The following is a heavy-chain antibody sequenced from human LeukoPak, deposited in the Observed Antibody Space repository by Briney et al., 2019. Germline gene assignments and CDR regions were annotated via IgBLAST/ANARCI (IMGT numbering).Heavy chain of an antibody. CDR1: GGSISSSSYY. CDR3: ARQTTDSSGYKRFPRIYYFDY. CDR2: IYYSGST. J-gene: IGHJ4*02. D-gene: IGHD3-22*01. Sequence: PSETLSLTCTVSGGSISSSSYYWGWIRQPPGKGLEWIGSIYYSGSTYYNPSLKSRVTISVDTSKNQFSLKLSSVTAADTAVYYCARQTTDSSGYKRFPRIYYFDYWGQGTLVTVSS. V-gene: IGHV4-39*01.